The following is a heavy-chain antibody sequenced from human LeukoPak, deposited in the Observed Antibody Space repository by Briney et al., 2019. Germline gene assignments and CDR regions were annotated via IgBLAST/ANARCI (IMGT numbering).Heavy chain of an antibody. CDR3: ARGHDSGYAEDY. CDR1: GYIFGNYA. J-gene: IGHJ4*02. Sequence: GASVKVSCKPSGYIFGNYAMNWVRQAPGQGLEWMGWINTNTGNPTYAQGFTGRFVFSLDTPVSTAYLQISSLRAEDTAVYYCARGHDSGYAEDYWGQGTLVTVSS. D-gene: IGHD5-12*01. V-gene: IGHV7-4-1*02. CDR2: INTNTGNP.